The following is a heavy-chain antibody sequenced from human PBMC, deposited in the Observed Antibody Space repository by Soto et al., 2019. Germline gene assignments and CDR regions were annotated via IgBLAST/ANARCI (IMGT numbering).Heavy chain of an antibody. Sequence: GESLKISCKGSGYSFTSYWIGWVRQMPGKGLEWMGIIYPGDSDTRYSPSFQGQVTISADKSISTAYLQWSSLKASDTAMYYCARQGERYYYDSSGYPRPSAFDIWGQGTMGTVSS. CDR2: IYPGDSDT. J-gene: IGHJ3*02. V-gene: IGHV5-51*01. CDR3: ARQGERYYYDSSGYPRPSAFDI. D-gene: IGHD3-22*01. CDR1: GYSFTSYW.